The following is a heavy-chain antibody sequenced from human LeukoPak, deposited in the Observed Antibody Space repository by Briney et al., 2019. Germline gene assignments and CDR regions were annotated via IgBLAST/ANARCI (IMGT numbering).Heavy chain of an antibody. V-gene: IGHV4-59*01. CDR2: IYYSGRT. CDR3: ARGGPVYGDYLHLAFDY. D-gene: IGHD4-17*01. J-gene: IGHJ4*02. CDR1: GGSISSYY. Sequence: SETLSLTCTVSGGSISSYYWSWIRQPPGKGLEWIGYIYYSGRTNYNPSLKSRVTISVDTSKNQFSLKLSSVTAADTAVYYCARGGPVYGDYLHLAFDYWGQGTLVTVSS.